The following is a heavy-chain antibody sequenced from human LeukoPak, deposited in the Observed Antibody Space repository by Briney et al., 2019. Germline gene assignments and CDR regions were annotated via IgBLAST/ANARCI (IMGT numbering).Heavy chain of an antibody. CDR1: GFTFDDYA. CDR2: ISWDGGST. J-gene: IGHJ6*04. V-gene: IGHV3-43D*04. CDR3: AKDLGYLQDYYYGMDV. D-gene: IGHD5-12*01. Sequence: GGSLRLSCAASGFTFDDYAMHWVRQAPGKGLEWVSLISWDGGSTYYADSVKGRFTISRDNSKNSLYLQMNSLRAEDTALYYCAKDLGYLQDYYYGMDVWGKGTTVTVSS.